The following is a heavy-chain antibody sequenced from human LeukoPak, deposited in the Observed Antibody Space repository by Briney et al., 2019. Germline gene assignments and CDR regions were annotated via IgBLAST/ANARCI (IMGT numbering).Heavy chain of an antibody. V-gene: IGHV3-33*01. CDR3: ASTSGWYEPIDY. CDR1: GFTFSSYG. CDR2: IWYDGSNK. D-gene: IGHD6-19*01. Sequence: GRSLRLSCTASGFTFSSYGMHWVRQAPGKGLEWVAVIWYDGSNKYYADSVKGRFTISRDNSKNTLYLQMNSLRAEDTAVYYCASTSGWYEPIDYWGQGTLVTVSS. J-gene: IGHJ4*02.